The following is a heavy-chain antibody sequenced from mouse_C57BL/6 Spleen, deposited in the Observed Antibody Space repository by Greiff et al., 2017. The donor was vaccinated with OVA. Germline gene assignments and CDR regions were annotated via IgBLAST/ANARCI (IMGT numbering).Heavy chain of an antibody. D-gene: IGHD1-1*01. CDR3: ARGGITTVRGYYAMDY. V-gene: IGHV1-26*01. CDR1: GYTFTDYY. Sequence: VQLQQSGPELVKPGASVKISCKASGYTFTDYYMNWVKQSHGKSLEWIGDINPNNGGTSYNQKFKGKATLTVDKSSSTAYMELRSLTSEDSAVYYCARGGITTVRGYYAMDYWGQGTSVTVSS. CDR2: INPNNGGT. J-gene: IGHJ4*01.